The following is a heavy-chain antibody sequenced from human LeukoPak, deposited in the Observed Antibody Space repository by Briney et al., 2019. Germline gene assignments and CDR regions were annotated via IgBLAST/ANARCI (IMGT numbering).Heavy chain of an antibody. V-gene: IGHV3-48*04. CDR1: GFTFSSYA. CDR3: ARDSSSWYTGRYYGMDV. CDR2: ISSSSSTI. D-gene: IGHD6-13*01. J-gene: IGHJ6*02. Sequence: PGGSLRLSCAASGFTFSSYAMSWVRQAPGKGLEWVSYISSSSSTIYYADSVKGRFTISRDNAKNSLYLQMNSLRAEDTAVYYCARDSSSWYTGRYYGMDVWGQGTTVTVSS.